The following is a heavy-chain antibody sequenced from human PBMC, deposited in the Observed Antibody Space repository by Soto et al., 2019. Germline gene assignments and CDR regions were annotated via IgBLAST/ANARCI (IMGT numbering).Heavy chain of an antibody. CDR3: ARDLGITGTTPYYYGMDV. CDR2: INPNSGGT. CDR1: GYTFTGYY. Sequence: ASVKVSCKASGYTFTGYYMHWVRQAPGQGLEWMGWINPNSGGTNYAQKFQGWVTMTRDTSISTAYMELSRLRSDDTAVYYCARDLGITGTTPYYYGMDVWGQGTRVTVSS. D-gene: IGHD1-20*01. J-gene: IGHJ6*02. V-gene: IGHV1-2*04.